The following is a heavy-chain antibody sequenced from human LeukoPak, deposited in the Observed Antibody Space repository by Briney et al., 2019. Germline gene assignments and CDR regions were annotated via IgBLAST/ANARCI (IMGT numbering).Heavy chain of an antibody. J-gene: IGHJ4*02. V-gene: IGHV4-59*08. CDR3: ARHDSQSDFWSGYSEYYFDY. CDR1: GGSISSHY. Sequence: SETLSLTCTVSGGSISSHYWRWIRQPPGKGLEWIGYIYYSGSTNYNPSLKSRVTISVDTSKNQFSLKLNSVTAADTAVYYCARHDSQSDFWSGYSEYYFDYWGQGTLVTVSS. D-gene: IGHD3-3*01. CDR2: IYYSGST.